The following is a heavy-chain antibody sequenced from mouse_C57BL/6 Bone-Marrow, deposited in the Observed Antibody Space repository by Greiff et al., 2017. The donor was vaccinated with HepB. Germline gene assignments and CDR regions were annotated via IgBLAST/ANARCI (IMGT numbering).Heavy chain of an antibody. CDR1: GFTFSDYG. Sequence: EVQVVESGGGLVKPGGSLKLSCAASGFTFSDYGMHWVRQAPEKGLEWVAYISSGSSTIYYADTVKGRFTISRDNAKITLFLQMTSLRSEDTAMYYCAFITTVVAPYFDVWGTGTTVTVSS. CDR3: AFITTVVAPYFDV. CDR2: ISSGSSTI. V-gene: IGHV5-17*01. J-gene: IGHJ1*03. D-gene: IGHD1-1*01.